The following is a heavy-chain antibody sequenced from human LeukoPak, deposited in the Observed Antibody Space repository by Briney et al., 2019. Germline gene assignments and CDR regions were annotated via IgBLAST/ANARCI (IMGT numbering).Heavy chain of an antibody. Sequence: ASVKVSCKAAGYTFTSHGFIWLRQAPGQGLEWMGWITVNNGYTKYAQELQGRVTMTTDTSTSTAYMELRSLRSDDTAVYYCARVHCISTNCNHIWIYFDYWGQGTLVTVSS. CDR3: ARVHCISTNCNHIWIYFDY. J-gene: IGHJ4*02. D-gene: IGHD2-2*01. CDR2: ITVNNGYT. V-gene: IGHV1-18*01. CDR1: GYTFTSHG.